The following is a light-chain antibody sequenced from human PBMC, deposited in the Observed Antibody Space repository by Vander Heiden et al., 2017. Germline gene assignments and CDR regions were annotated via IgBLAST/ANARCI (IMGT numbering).Light chain of an antibody. CDR3: QQSNKWPQP. Sequence: EIVMTQSPAPLSVSPGESATLSCRVIQSVRSTSAWYQPRPGQPPRLLLSGPSIRATGIPARFRCNRSGLEFTLTIRSLMFEAFALYFGQQSNKWPQPFGQGTKVDIK. V-gene: IGKV3-15*01. CDR2: GPS. J-gene: IGKJ1*01. CDR1: QSVRST.